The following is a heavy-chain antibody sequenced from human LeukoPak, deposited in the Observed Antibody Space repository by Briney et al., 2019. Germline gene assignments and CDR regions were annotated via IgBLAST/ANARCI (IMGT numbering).Heavy chain of an antibody. D-gene: IGHD6-13*01. Sequence: PGGSLRLSCAASISSFSASTMIWVRQAPGKGLEWVSSISSSSSYIYYTDSVKGRFTVSRDNAKNSLYLQMNSLRAEDTAVYYCARDSGSSWEIDYWGQGTLVTVSS. J-gene: IGHJ4*02. V-gene: IGHV3-21*01. CDR1: ISSFSAST. CDR3: ARDSGSSWEIDY. CDR2: ISSSSSYI.